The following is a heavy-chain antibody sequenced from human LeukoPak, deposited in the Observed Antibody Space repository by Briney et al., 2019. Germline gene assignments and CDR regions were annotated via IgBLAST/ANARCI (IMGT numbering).Heavy chain of an antibody. CDR2: IYYSGST. CDR1: GGSISCGGYY. CDR3: ARGRHFWSGYPADYYYYYGMDV. D-gene: IGHD3-3*02. V-gene: IGHV4-31*03. Sequence: SETLSLTCTVSGGSISCGGYYWSWIRQHPGKGLEWIGYIYYSGSTYYNPSLKSRVTISVDTSKNQFSLKLSSVTAADTAVYYCARGRHFWSGYPADYYYYYGMDVWGQGTTVTVSS. J-gene: IGHJ6*02.